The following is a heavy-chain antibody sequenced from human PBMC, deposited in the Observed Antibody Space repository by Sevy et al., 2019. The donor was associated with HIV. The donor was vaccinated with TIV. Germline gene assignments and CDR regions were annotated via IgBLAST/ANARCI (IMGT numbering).Heavy chain of an antibody. CDR1: GYTLIQLS. Sequence: ASVKVSCKVSGYTLIQLSMHWVRQVPGKGLEWMGSFGPEDGETIYAQKFQGRVTMTEDTSTDIAYMELSSLKSEDTAIFYCAITKDYYDSSGYPFDYWGQGTLVNVSS. D-gene: IGHD3-22*01. CDR2: FGPEDGET. J-gene: IGHJ4*02. V-gene: IGHV1-24*01. CDR3: AITKDYYDSSGYPFDY.